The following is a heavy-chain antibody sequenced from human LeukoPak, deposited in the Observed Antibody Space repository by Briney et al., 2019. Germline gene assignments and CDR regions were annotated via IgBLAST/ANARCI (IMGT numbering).Heavy chain of an antibody. V-gene: IGHV4-4*07. D-gene: IGHD1-26*01. Sequence: SETLSLTCTVSGGSISSYYWSWIRQPAGKGLEWIGRIYMSGSTNYNPSLKSRVTMSLDTSKNQFSLKLSSVAAADTAVYYCAGYEWELRDWFDPWGQGTLVTVSS. CDR3: AGYEWELRDWFDP. J-gene: IGHJ5*02. CDR2: IYMSGST. CDR1: GGSISSYY.